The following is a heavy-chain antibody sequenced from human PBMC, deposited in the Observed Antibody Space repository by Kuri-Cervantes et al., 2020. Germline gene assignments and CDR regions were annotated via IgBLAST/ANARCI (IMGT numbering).Heavy chain of an antibody. D-gene: IGHD1-7*01. V-gene: IGHV3-53*01. CDR1: GFTVSSNY. Sequence: GGSLRLSCAASGFTVSSNYMSWVRQAPGKGLEWVSVIYSGGSTYYADSVKGRFTISRDNSKNTLYLQMNSLRAEDTAVYYCARDFGDNWNYFAYYGMDVWGQGTTVTVSS. J-gene: IGHJ6*02. CDR2: IYSGGST. CDR3: ARDFGDNWNYFAYYGMDV.